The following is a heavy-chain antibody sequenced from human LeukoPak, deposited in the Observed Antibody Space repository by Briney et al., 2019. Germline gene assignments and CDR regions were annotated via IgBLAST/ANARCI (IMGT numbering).Heavy chain of an antibody. J-gene: IGHJ4*02. Sequence: PSETLSLTCAVYGGSFSGYYWSWIRQPPGKGLEWIGEINHSGSTNYNPSLKSRVTISVDTSKNQFSLKLSSVTAADTAVYYCARGRFPRDVLGAYWGQGTLATVSS. D-gene: IGHD2-8*01. CDR1: GGSFSGYY. V-gene: IGHV4-34*01. CDR2: INHSGST. CDR3: ARGRFPRDVLGAY.